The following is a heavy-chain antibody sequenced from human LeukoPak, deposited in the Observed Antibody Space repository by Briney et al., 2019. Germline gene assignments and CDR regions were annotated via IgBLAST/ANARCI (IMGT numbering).Heavy chain of an antibody. V-gene: IGHV3-23*01. Sequence: GGSLRLSCAASGFTFSTYAMSWVRQAPGKGLEGVSGLTGSGGATYYADSVKGRFTISRDNSKNTLYLQLNSLRAEDTALYYCAKFSIVPTAPAWGQGTLVTVSS. CDR1: GFTFSTYA. CDR2: LTGSGGAT. CDR3: AKFSIVPTAPA. D-gene: IGHD2-2*01. J-gene: IGHJ5*02.